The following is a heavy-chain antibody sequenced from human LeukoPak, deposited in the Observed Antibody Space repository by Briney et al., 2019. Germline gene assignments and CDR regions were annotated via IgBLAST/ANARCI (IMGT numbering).Heavy chain of an antibody. CDR1: GFTFSSYW. D-gene: IGHD1-1*01. Sequence: SGGSLRLSCAASGFTFSSYWMSWVRQAPGKGLEWVANIKQDESEKYYVDSVKGRFTISRDNANNSLYLQMNSLRAEDTAVHYCARDKIEGPTKLDYWGQGILVTVSS. CDR3: ARDKIEGPTKLDY. CDR2: IKQDESEK. V-gene: IGHV3-7*01. J-gene: IGHJ4*02.